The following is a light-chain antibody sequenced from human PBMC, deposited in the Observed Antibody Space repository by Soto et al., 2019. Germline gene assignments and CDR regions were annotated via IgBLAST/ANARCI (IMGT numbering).Light chain of an antibody. V-gene: IGKV3-11*01. J-gene: IGKJ4*01. CDR3: QQRGNWPSLT. Sequence: EIVLTQSPATLYLSPGERATLSCRAGQSVSSQLAWYQQKPGQAPRLLIYDASNRVTGIPARFRGSGSGTAFTRTISSLEPEDLAVYYCQQRGNWPSLTFGGGTKVEIK. CDR1: QSVSSQ. CDR2: DAS.